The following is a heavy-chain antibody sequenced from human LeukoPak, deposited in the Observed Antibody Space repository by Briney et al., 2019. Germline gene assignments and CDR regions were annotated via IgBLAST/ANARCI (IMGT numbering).Heavy chain of an antibody. CDR2: VYDSGST. D-gene: IGHD3-10*01. CDR3: TKERGI. J-gene: IGHJ4*02. CDR1: GDSVSSPSYS. Sequence: SETLSLTCTVSGDSVSSPSYSWGWIRQPPGKGLEFIGSVYDSGSTYDNPSLKSRVTISVDTSKNQFSLKLTSVTAADTAVYYCTKERGIWGQGTLVTVSS. V-gene: IGHV4-39*07.